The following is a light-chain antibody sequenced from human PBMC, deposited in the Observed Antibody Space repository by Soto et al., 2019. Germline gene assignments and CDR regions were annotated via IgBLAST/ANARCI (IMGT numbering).Light chain of an antibody. V-gene: IGKV4-1*01. CDR2: WAS. J-gene: IGKJ2*01. Sequence: DIVRTQSPDSLAVSLGERATINCKSSQSILFSSNNQHYLAWYQQKPGQPPKLLIYWASTRESGVPDRFSGSGSGTDFTLTISSLQAEDAAVYYCQQYYGSSYSFGQGTKLEIK. CDR3: QQYYGSSYS. CDR1: QSILFSSNNQHY.